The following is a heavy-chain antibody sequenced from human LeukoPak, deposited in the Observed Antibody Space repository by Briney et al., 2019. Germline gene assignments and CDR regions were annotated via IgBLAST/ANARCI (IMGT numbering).Heavy chain of an antibody. D-gene: IGHD3-9*01. J-gene: IGHJ4*02. CDR2: IRYDERNK. CDR3: TKERRRDDILTGSFSD. CDR1: GIIFSSYE. Sequence: GGSLRLSCEASGIIFSSYEMNWVRQAPGKGLEWVTFIRYDERNKYYADSVKGRFTISRDNSKNTLYLQMNSLRAEDTAVYYCTKERRRDDILTGSFSDWGQGILVTVSS. V-gene: IGHV3-30*02.